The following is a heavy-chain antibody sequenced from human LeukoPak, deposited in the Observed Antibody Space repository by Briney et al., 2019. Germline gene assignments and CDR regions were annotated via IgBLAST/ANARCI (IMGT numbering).Heavy chain of an antibody. CDR1: GFSLSNYW. V-gene: IGHV3-7*01. CDR3: AIAAGWELGY. CDR2: IKEDASEE. Sequence: GGSLRLSCAASGFSLSNYWMSWVRQAPGKGLEWVANIKEDASEENYVDSVKGRFTISRDNAKNSLYLQMNSLRAEDTAVYYCAIAAGWELGYWGQGTLVTVSS. D-gene: IGHD6-25*01. J-gene: IGHJ4*02.